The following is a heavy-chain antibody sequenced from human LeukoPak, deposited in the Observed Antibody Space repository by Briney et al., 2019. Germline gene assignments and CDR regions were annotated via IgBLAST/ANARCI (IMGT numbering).Heavy chain of an antibody. D-gene: IGHD1-26*01. J-gene: IGHJ5*01. V-gene: IGHV3-13*04. CDR3: ARGAESGSFDS. Sequence: TGGSLRLSCAASGFTLSSHDMHWVRQAAGKGLEWVSLIGSAGDTYYAGSVRGRFTVSREKATNSLYLQMSNLRDGDTAVYYCARGAESGSFDSWGQGTLVTVSS. CDR2: IGSAGDT. CDR1: GFTLSSHD.